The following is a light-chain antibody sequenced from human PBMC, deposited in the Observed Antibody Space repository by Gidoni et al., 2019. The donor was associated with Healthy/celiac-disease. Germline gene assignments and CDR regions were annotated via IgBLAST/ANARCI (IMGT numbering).Light chain of an antibody. V-gene: IGKV3-11*01. CDR3: QQRSNWPLALT. J-gene: IGKJ4*01. CDR1: QSVSSY. CDR2: DAS. Sequence: IVLTQSPATLSLAPGETATLSCRASQSVSSYLAWSQQKPGQAPRLLLYDASNRATGIPARFSSSGSGTDFTLTISSLEPEDFAVYYCQQRSNWPLALTFGGGTKVEIK.